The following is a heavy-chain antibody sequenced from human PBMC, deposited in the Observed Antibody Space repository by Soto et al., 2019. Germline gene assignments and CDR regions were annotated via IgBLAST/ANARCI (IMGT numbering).Heavy chain of an antibody. V-gene: IGHV3-21*01. J-gene: IGHJ4*02. Sequence: EVQLVASGGDLVKPGGSLRLSCVVSGFTFSNSGMNWVRQAPGKGLEWVSFIDNSGSYIYYADSVKGRVTLSRDNARNSVSLQRNSLRAEDTAAYYCAKAAGRSLRQGYFYYWGQGTLVTVSS. CDR3: AKAAGRSLRQGYFYY. D-gene: IGHD1-1*01. CDR2: IDNSGSYI. CDR1: GFTFSNSG.